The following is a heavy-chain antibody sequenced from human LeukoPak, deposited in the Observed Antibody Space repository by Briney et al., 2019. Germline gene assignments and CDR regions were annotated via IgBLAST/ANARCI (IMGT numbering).Heavy chain of an antibody. CDR2: INHSGST. J-gene: IGHJ4*02. Sequence: SETLSLTCAVYGGSFSGYYWSWIRQPPGKGLEWIGEINHSGSTNYNPSLKSRVTISVDTSKNQFSLKLSSVTAADTAVYYCAKLGGPGYWGQGTLVTVSS. V-gene: IGHV4-34*01. D-gene: IGHD1-26*01. CDR3: AKLGGPGY. CDR1: GGSFSGYY.